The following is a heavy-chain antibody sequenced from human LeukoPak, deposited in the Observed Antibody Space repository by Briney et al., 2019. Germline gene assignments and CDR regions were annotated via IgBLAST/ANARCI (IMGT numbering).Heavy chain of an antibody. CDR2: INPNNGDT. CDR3: ARDPNAHYYYYYMDV. Sequence: ASVKVSCKASGYTFTDYYMHWVRQAPGQGLEWMGWINPNNGDTNYAQKFQGRVTMTRDTSISTAYMELNRLRSDDTAVYYCARDPNAHYYYYYMDVWGKGTTVTISS. CDR1: GYTFTDYY. J-gene: IGHJ6*03. D-gene: IGHD2-2*01. V-gene: IGHV1-2*02.